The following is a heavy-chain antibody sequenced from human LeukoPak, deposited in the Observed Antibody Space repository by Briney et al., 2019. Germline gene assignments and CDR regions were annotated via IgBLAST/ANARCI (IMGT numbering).Heavy chain of an antibody. CDR2: INPNSGGT. CDR1: GYTFTSYA. D-gene: IGHD3-10*01. V-gene: IGHV1-2*02. CDR3: ARDRDGSGSC. J-gene: IGHJ4*02. Sequence: ASVKVSCKASGYTFTSYAMNWVRQAPGQGLEWMGWINPNSGGTNYAQKFQGRVTMTRDTSISTAYMELSRLRSDDTAVYYCARDRDGSGSCWGQGTLVTVSS.